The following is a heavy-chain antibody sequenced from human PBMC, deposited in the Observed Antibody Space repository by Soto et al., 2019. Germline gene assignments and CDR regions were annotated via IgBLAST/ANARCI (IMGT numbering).Heavy chain of an antibody. V-gene: IGHV4-39*01. CDR2: VYYSGGA. Sequence: SETLSLTCTVSGVSIHNSHSFWGWIRQPPGKGLEFIGTVYYSGGAHYNSSLKSRVTISVDTANNQVSLRMRSLTAADTAVYYCGRVVEGATRHTDLDYWGQGTLGTVPQ. D-gene: IGHD2-21*01. J-gene: IGHJ4*02. CDR3: GRVVEGATRHTDLDY. CDR1: GVSIHNSHSF.